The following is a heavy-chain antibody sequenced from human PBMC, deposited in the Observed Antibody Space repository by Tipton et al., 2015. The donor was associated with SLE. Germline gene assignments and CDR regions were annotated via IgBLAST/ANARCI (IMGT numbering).Heavy chain of an antibody. CDR3: AKDQKETWAFDI. J-gene: IGHJ3*02. Sequence: SLRLSCVTSGFTFRKFNMHWVRQAPGKGLEWVASIEDNGNSKSYTDAVKGRFTISRDNSKNTIHLQMNSLRAEDTAVYYCAKDQKETWAFDIWGQGTMVTFSS. CDR2: IEDNGNSK. CDR1: GFTFRKFN. V-gene: IGHV3-30*02.